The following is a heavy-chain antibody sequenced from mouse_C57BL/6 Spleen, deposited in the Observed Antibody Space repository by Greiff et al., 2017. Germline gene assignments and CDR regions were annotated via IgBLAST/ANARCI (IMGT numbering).Heavy chain of an antibody. CDR2: IYPRSGNT. CDR1: GYTFTSYG. D-gene: IGHD2-4*01. CDR3: AKTNDYDASYYAMDY. V-gene: IGHV1-81*01. J-gene: IGHJ4*01. Sequence: QVQLKESGAELARPGASVKLSCKASGYTFTSYGISWVKQRTGQGLEWIGEIYPRSGNTYYNEKFKGKATLTADKSSSTAYMELRSLTSEDSAVYFCAKTNDYDASYYAMDYWGQGTSVTVSS.